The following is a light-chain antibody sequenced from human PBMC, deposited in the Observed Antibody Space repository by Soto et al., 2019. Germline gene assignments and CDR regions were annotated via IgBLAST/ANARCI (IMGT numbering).Light chain of an antibody. CDR1: SSNIGSGYD. J-gene: IGLJ1*01. CDR3: QSYDSSLCGSYF. CDR2: GNS. V-gene: IGLV1-40*01. Sequence: QSVLTQPPSVSGAPGQRVPISCTGSSSNIGSGYDLHRYQQLPGTAPKLLIYGNSNRPSGVPDRFSGSKSGTSASLAITGFQAEDEADYYCQSYDSSLCGSYFFGTGTKVTVL.